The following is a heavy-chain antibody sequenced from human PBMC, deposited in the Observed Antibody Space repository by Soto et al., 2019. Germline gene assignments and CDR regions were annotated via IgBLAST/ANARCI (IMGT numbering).Heavy chain of an antibody. V-gene: IGHV3-11*01. D-gene: IGHD2-2*01. CDR2: ISSSGSST. J-gene: IGHJ3*02. CDR3: SRDIVPRGNQVGSFDI. Sequence: RSSISKAPGKGLEWVSDISSSGSSTYYADSVKGRFTISRDNAQNSLYLQMNSLRAEDTAVYYCSRDIVPRGNQVGSFDIWGQGTMVTVSS.